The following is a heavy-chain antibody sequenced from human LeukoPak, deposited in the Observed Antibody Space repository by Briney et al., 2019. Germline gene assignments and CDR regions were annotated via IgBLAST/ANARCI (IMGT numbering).Heavy chain of an antibody. D-gene: IGHD2-2*02. V-gene: IGHV3-48*04. CDR1: GFTFSSYC. CDR2: ISGSGYTI. J-gene: IGHJ6*02. Sequence: PGGSLRLSCAASGFTFSSYCMNWVRQAPGKGLEWVSYISGSGYTIYYADSVKGRFTISRDNAKNSLYLQMNSLRAEDTAVYYCARDLKGPIRNYYYYGMDVWGQGTTVTVSS. CDR3: ARDLKGPIRNYYYYGMDV.